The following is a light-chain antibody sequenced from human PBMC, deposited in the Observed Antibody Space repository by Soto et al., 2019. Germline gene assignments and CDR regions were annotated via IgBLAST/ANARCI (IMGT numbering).Light chain of an antibody. Sequence: SIIQSVSSNLAWYQQKPGQAPRLLIYGASTRATGIPARFSGSGSGQEFTLDIGRLSSEYCSIYFRQQENHWSVTWRFGQGTKVDIK. CDR1: QSVSSN. CDR2: GAS. J-gene: IGKJ1*01. V-gene: IGKV3-15*01. CDR3: QQENHWSVTWR.